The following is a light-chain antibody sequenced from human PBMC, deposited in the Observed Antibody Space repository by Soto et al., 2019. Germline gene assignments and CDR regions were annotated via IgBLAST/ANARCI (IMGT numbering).Light chain of an antibody. Sequence: QSALTQPASVSGSPGQSITISCTGTSSDVGSYNLVSWYQQHPGKAPKLMIYEVSKRPSGVSNRFSGSKSGNTASLTISGLQPEDEADYYCCSYAGSFYVFGTGTKLTVL. CDR3: CSYAGSFYV. CDR2: EVS. J-gene: IGLJ1*01. V-gene: IGLV2-23*02. CDR1: SSDVGSYNL.